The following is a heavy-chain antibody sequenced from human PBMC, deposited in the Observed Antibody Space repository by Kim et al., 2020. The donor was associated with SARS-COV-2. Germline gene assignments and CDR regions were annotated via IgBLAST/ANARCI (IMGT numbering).Heavy chain of an antibody. Sequence: SETLSLTCTVSGGSISSSSYYWGWIRQPPGKGLEWIGSIYYSGSTYYNPSLKSRVTISVDTSKNQFSLKLSSVTAADTAVYYCATFPSYCGGDCYSPDWGQGTLVTVSS. CDR2: IYYSGST. J-gene: IGHJ4*02. D-gene: IGHD2-21*02. CDR3: ATFPSYCGGDCYSPD. CDR1: GGSISSSSYY. V-gene: IGHV4-39*01.